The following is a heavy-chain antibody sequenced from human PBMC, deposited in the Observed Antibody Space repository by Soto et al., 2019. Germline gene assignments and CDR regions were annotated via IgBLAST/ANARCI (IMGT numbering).Heavy chain of an antibody. D-gene: IGHD5-12*01. J-gene: IGHJ4*02. CDR2: INPNSGGT. CDR1: GYTFTGYY. CDR3: ARGGGGYSGYDLYFDY. Sequence: QVQLVQSGAEVKKPGASVKVSCKASGYTFTGYYMHWVRQAPGQGLEWMGWINPNSGGTNYAQKFQGWGTMTRDTSISTAYMELSRLRSDDTAVYYCARGGGGYSGYDLYFDYWGQGTLVTVSS. V-gene: IGHV1-2*04.